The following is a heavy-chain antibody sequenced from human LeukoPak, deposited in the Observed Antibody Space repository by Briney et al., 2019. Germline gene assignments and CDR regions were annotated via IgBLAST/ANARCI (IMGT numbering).Heavy chain of an antibody. Sequence: HSGGSLRLSCAPSGFTFTSYDMRWVRQAPGKGLEWVSGISGIGSRTYYADSVGGRLTISRDNTKNTVYLQMNSLRAEDTAVYYCAKTRITMVRGEIDWGQGTLVTVSS. CDR3: AKTRITMVRGEID. CDR1: GFTFTSYD. CDR2: ISGIGSRT. J-gene: IGHJ4*02. D-gene: IGHD3-10*01. V-gene: IGHV3-23*01.